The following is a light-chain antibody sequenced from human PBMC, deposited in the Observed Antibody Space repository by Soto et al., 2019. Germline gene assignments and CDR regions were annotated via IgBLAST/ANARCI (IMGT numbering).Light chain of an antibody. CDR3: FSYAGSDYV. V-gene: IGLV2-23*02. CDR1: SSDIGRYNL. J-gene: IGLJ1*01. CDR2: EVN. Sequence: QSALTQPASVSGSPGQSLSISCTGASSDIGRYNLVSWYQQHPGKAPKLMIFEVNKRPSGVSHRFSGSRSGNTASLTISGLQAEDDADYYCFSYAGSDYVFGTGTKLTVL.